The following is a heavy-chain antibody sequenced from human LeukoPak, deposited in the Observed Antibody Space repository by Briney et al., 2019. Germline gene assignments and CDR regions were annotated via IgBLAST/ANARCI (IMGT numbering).Heavy chain of an antibody. CDR2: IIPIFGTA. Sequence: SVKVSCKASGGTFSSYAISWVRQAPGQGLEWMEGIIPIFGTANYAQKFQGRVTITADESTSTAYMELSSLRSEDTAVYYCAGAGGRLLWFGEFHYWGQGTLVTVSS. V-gene: IGHV1-69*13. CDR3: AGAGGRLLWFGEFHY. D-gene: IGHD3-10*01. CDR1: GGTFSSYA. J-gene: IGHJ4*02.